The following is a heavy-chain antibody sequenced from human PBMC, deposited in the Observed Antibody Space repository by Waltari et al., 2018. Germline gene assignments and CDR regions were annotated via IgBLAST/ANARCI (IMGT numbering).Heavy chain of an antibody. CDR1: GYTFTSYD. CDR3: ATEYSGSYAGWFDP. CDR2: MNPNSGNT. J-gene: IGHJ5*02. V-gene: IGHV1-8*01. D-gene: IGHD1-26*01. Sequence: QVQLVQSGAEVKKPGASVKVSCKASGYTFTSYDINWVRQATGQGLEWMGWMNPNSGNTGYAQKFQGRVTITADTSTDTAYMELSSLRSEDTAVYYCATEYSGSYAGWFDPWGQGTLVTVSS.